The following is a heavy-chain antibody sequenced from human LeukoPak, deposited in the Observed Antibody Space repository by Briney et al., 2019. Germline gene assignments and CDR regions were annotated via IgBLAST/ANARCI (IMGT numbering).Heavy chain of an antibody. V-gene: IGHV1-46*01. D-gene: IGHD1-26*01. CDR1: VHTFTIYY. J-gene: IGHJ3*02. Sequence: ASVQLTCKASVHTFTIYYIRWVGQAHGQGMEWMGMIDPSGVSTKSAQGFQGRLIMTRDRSTNIAYMALSSVRSEDTAVYFCARGARRSGDLDVFDIWGQGTVVTVSS. CDR2: IDPSGVST. CDR3: ARGARRSGDLDVFDI.